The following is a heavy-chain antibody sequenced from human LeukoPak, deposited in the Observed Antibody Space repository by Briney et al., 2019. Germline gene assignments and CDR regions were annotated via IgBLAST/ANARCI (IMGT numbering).Heavy chain of an antibody. CDR2: IIPILGIA. CDR3: AGEEGIAAAAAIYYYGMDV. Sequence: SVKVSCKASGYTFTSYYMHWVRQAPGQGLEWMGRIIPILGIANYAQKFQGRVTITADKSTSTAYMELSSLRSEDTAVYYCAGEEGIAAAAAIYYYGMDVWGQGTTVTVSS. D-gene: IGHD6-13*01. V-gene: IGHV1-69*04. J-gene: IGHJ6*02. CDR1: GYTFTSYY.